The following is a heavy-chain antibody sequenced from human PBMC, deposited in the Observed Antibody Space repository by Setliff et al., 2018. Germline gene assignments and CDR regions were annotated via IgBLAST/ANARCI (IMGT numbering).Heavy chain of an antibody. CDR2: INPDGSEK. D-gene: IGHD3-9*01. CDR1: GFTYNNDW. J-gene: IGHJ4*02. V-gene: IGHV3-7*03. CDR3: AKDHRVYYDILNGYYRAVDYFDY. Sequence: GGSLRLSCGASGFTYNNDWVSWVRQAPGKGLEWLASINPDGSEKYYVDSVKGRFTISRDNSKNTLYLQMNSLRAEDTAVYYCAKDHRVYYDILNGYYRAVDYFDYWGQGT.